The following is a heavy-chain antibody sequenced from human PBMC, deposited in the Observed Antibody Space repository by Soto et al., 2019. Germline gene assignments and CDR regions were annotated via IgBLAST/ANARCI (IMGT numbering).Heavy chain of an antibody. CDR2: INAGNGNT. CDR3: ARVKRFLYGYYYYMDV. J-gene: IGHJ6*03. CDR1: GYTFTSYA. D-gene: IGHD3-3*01. Sequence: ASVKVSCKASGYTFTSYAMHWVRQAPGQRLEWMGWINAGNGNTKYSQKFQGRVTITRDTSASTAYMELSSLRSEDTAVYYCARVKRFLYGYYYYMDVWGKGTTVTVSS. V-gene: IGHV1-3*01.